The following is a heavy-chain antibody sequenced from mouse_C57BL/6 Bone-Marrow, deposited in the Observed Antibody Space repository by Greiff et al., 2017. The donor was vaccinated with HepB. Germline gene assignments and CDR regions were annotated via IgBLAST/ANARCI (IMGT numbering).Heavy chain of an antibody. CDR1: GFTFSDYY. J-gene: IGHJ4*01. Sequence: EVQGVESGGGLVQPGGSLKLSCAASGFTFSDYYMYWVRQTPEKRLEWVAYISNGGGSTYYPDTVKGRFTISRDNAKNTLYLQKSRLKSQETAMYYCARGYNSKAHYAMDSWGQGNSVTVSS. V-gene: IGHV5-12*01. D-gene: IGHD2-5*01. CDR3: ARGYNSKAHYAMDS. CDR2: ISNGGGST.